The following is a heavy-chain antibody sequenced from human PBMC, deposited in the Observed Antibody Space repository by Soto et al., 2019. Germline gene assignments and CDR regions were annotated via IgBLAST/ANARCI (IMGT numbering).Heavy chain of an antibody. D-gene: IGHD2-8*01. Sequence: GGSLRLSCAASGFIFSSYWMSWVRQAPGKGLEWVANIKQDGSEKYYVDSVKGRFTISRDNAKNSLYLQMNSLRAEDTAVYYCARERGNCTNGWGQGTLVTVSS. CDR2: IKQDGSEK. J-gene: IGHJ4*02. CDR3: ARERGNCTNG. CDR1: GFIFSSYW. V-gene: IGHV3-7*01.